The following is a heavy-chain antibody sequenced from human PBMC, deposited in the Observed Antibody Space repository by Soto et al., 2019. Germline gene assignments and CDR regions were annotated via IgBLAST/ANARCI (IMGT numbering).Heavy chain of an antibody. CDR2: IWHDGSNQ. CDR3: AGVGRRIEPYYPGMDV. V-gene: IGHV3-33*01. D-gene: IGHD1-26*01. J-gene: IGHJ6*02. Sequence: QAHLVESGGGVVQPGRSLRLSCAASGFTFSNYGMHWVRQVAGKGLEWVAVIWHDGSNQYYADSVKGRFTISRDNFRYTLYLQMNSLRVEDTAVYFCAGVGRRIEPYYPGMDVWGQGTTVTVSS. CDR1: GFTFSNYG.